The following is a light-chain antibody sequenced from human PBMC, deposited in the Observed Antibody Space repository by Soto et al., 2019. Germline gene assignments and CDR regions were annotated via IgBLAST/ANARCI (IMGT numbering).Light chain of an antibody. Sequence: AIRMTQSPSSFSASTGDRVTITCRASQGISSYLAWYQQKPGKAPKLLIYAASTLQSGVPSRFSGSGSGTDFTLTISCLQSQDFATYYCQQYYSSPGGTFGQGTKVDIK. CDR2: AAS. CDR1: QGISSY. J-gene: IGKJ1*01. CDR3: QQYYSSPGGT. V-gene: IGKV1-8*01.